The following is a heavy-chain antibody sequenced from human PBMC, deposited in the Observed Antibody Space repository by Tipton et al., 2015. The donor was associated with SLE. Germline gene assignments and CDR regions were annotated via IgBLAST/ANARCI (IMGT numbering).Heavy chain of an antibody. CDR1: GGSISSYY. CDR2: IYYSGST. V-gene: IGHV4-59*08. CDR3: ARHVDGGSYFLSGMDV. J-gene: IGHJ6*02. Sequence: TLSLTCTVSGGSISSYYWSWIRQPPGKGLEWIGYIYYSGSTNYNPSLKSRVTISVDTSKNQSSLKLSSVTAADTAAYYCARHVDGGSYFLSGMDVWGQGTTVTVSS. D-gene: IGHD1-26*01.